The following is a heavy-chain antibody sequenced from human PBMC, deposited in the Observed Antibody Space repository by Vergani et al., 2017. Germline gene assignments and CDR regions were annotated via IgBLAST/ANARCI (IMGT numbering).Heavy chain of an antibody. J-gene: IGHJ4*02. Sequence: QVQLVQSGAEVKKPGASVKVSCKASGYTFTGYYMHWVRQAPGQGLEWMGWINPNSGGTNYAQQFQGRVTMTRDTSISTAYMELSRLRSDDTAVYYCARSGGFQGYSSRLYCYWGQGTLVTVSS. D-gene: IGHD6-19*01. CDR1: GYTFTGYY. CDR3: ARSGGFQGYSSRLYCY. CDR2: INPNSGGT. V-gene: IGHV1-2*02.